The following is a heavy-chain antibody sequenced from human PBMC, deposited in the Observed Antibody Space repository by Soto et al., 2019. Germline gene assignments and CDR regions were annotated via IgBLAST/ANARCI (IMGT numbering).Heavy chain of an antibody. J-gene: IGHJ6*02. CDR1: GYTFTSYG. V-gene: IGHV1-18*01. D-gene: IGHD1-26*01. CDR3: ARDLGSGSYYCYYGMDV. Sequence: ASVKVSCKASGYTFTSYGISWVRQAPGQGLEWMGWISAYNGNTNYAQKLQCRVTMTTDTSTSTAYMELRSLRSDDTAVYYCARDLGSGSYYCYYGMDVWGQGTTVTVSS. CDR2: ISAYNGNT.